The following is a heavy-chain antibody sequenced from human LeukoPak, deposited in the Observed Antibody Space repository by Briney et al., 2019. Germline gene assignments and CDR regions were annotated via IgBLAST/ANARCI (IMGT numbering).Heavy chain of an antibody. D-gene: IGHD2-21*02. J-gene: IGHJ4*02. CDR1: GYTFTSYY. V-gene: IGHV1-46*01. Sequence: ASVKVSCKPSGYTFTSYYMHWVRQAPGQGLEWMGIINPSGGSTSYAQKFQGRVTMTRDTSTSTVYMELSSLRSEDTAVYYCARDGEHIVVVTASPHGCLFDYWGQGTLVTVSS. CDR2: INPSGGST. CDR3: ARDGEHIVVVTASPHGCLFDY.